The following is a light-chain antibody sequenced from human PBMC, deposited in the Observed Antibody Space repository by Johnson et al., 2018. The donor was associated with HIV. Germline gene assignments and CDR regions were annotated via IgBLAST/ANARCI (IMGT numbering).Light chain of an antibody. CDR1: SSNIGNKY. J-gene: IGLJ1*01. V-gene: IGLV1-51*01. Sequence: QSVLTQPPSVSAAPGQKVTISCSGSSSNIGNKYVSWYQQLPGTAPKVLIYDNNKRPSGIADRFSGSKSGTSATLGITGLQTGDEADYYCGTLDSSLSAHYVFGTGTKVTVL. CDR2: DNN. CDR3: GTLDSSLSAHYV.